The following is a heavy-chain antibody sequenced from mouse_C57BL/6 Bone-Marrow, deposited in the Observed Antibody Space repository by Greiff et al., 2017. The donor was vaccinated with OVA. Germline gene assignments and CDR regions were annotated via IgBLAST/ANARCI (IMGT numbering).Heavy chain of an antibody. CDR2: ISGGGGNT. CDR1: GFTFSSYT. J-gene: IGHJ2*01. CDR3: ARHGGDY. V-gene: IGHV5-9*01. Sequence: EVKVIESGGGLVKPGGSLKLSCAASGFTFSSYTMSWVRQTPEKRLEWVATISGGGGNTYYPDSVKGRFTISRDNAKNTLYLQMSSLRSEDTALYYCARHGGDYWGQGTTLTVSS.